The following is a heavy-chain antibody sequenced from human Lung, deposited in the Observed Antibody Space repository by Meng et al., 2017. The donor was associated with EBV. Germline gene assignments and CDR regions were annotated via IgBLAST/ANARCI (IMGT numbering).Heavy chain of an antibody. J-gene: IGHJ5*02. D-gene: IGHD6-6*01. CDR3: AREYSSSSGLPGP. V-gene: IGHV4-30-4*01. CDR1: GGPISSDGYY. Sequence: HGHAQASGPGLVKPAQTLSPTCTVSGGPISSDGYYWSWIRQPPGKGLEWIGYIYDSGSTYYNPSLKSRVTISIDTSRNQFSLKLTSVTAADTAVYYCAREYSSSSGLPGPWGQGTLVTVSS. CDR2: IYDSGST.